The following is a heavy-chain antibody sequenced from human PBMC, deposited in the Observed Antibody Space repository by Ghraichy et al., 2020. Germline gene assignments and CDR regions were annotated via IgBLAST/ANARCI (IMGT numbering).Heavy chain of an antibody. D-gene: IGHD6-19*01. CDR1: GDSVSSNNAA. Sequence: SQTLSLTCAISGDSVSSNNAAWNWVRLSPSRGLEWLGRTFYRSQWYNNYAVSVRSRITINPDTSKNQFSLQLNSVTPEDTAVYYCAGENWRGSVWWGGAFDVWGQGTMVTVSS. V-gene: IGHV6-1*01. J-gene: IGHJ3*01. CDR2: TFYRSQWYN. CDR3: AGENWRGSVWWGGAFDV.